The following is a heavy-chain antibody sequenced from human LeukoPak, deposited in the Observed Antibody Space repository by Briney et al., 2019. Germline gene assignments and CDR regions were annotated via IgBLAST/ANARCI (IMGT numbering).Heavy chain of an antibody. CDR2: FYPEDGET. Sequence: ASVKVSCKVSGYTLTQLSMHWVRQAPGKGLEWMGGFYPEDGETIYAQKFQGRVTMTEDTSTDTAYMELSSLRSEDTAVYYCATPSVVVPAAMFYYYGMDVWGQGTTVTVSS. CDR1: GYTLTQLS. V-gene: IGHV1-24*01. CDR3: ATPSVVVPAAMFYYYGMDV. J-gene: IGHJ6*02. D-gene: IGHD2-2*01.